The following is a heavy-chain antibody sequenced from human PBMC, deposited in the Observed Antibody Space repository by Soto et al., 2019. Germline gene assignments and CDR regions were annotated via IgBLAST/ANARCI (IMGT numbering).Heavy chain of an antibody. J-gene: IGHJ4*02. CDR2: IYHSGST. CDR3: ARAEQYSTNGVCSSPNFDY. D-gene: IGHD2-8*01. Sequence: SETLSLTCAVSGGSISSSNWWSWVRQPPGQGLEWIGEIYHSGSTNYNPSLKSRVTISVDKSKNQFSLKLSSVTAADTAVYYCARAEQYSTNGVCSSPNFDYWGQGTLVTVS. V-gene: IGHV4-4*02. CDR1: GGSISSSNW.